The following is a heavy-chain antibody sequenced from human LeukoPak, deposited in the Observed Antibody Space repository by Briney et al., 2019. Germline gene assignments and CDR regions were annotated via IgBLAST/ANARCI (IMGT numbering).Heavy chain of an antibody. CDR2: IYSGGST. Sequence: GGSLRLSCAASEFTVSSNYMSWVRQAPGKGLEWVSVIYSGGSTYYADSVKGRFTISRDNSKNTLYLQMNSLRAEDTAVYYCARSLQWPNDYWGQGTLVTVSS. V-gene: IGHV3-66*02. J-gene: IGHJ4*02. D-gene: IGHD6-19*01. CDR1: EFTVSSNY. CDR3: ARSLQWPNDY.